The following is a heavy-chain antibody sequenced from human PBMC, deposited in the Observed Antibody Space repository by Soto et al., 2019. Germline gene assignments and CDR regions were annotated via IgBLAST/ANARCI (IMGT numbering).Heavy chain of an antibody. D-gene: IGHD3-9*01. J-gene: IGHJ4*02. CDR3: ATSTPNYDILTGYYPGYFDY. CDR2: IYYSGST. V-gene: IGHV4-59*01. Sequence: DTLSLTCTVSGGSISRYYWSWIRQPPGKGLEWIGYIYYSGSTNYNPSLKSRVSVSVDTSKNQFSLKLSSVTAADTAVYYCATSTPNYDILTGYYPGYFDYWGQGTLVTVSS. CDR1: GGSISRYY.